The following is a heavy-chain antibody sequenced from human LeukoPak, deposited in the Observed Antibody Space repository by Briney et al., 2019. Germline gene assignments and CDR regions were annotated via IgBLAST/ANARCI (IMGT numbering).Heavy chain of an antibody. J-gene: IGHJ6*02. CDR3: ARATSWDRNNGMDV. Sequence: SETLSLTCTVPGGSISSYYWNWIRHPPGKGLEWIGYVYYSGSTNYNPSLQGRLTISVDTSTNQFSLNLRSVTAADTAVYYCARATSWDRNNGMDVWGQGTSVIVSS. V-gene: IGHV4-59*01. CDR1: GGSISSYY. D-gene: IGHD1-1*01. CDR2: VYYSGST.